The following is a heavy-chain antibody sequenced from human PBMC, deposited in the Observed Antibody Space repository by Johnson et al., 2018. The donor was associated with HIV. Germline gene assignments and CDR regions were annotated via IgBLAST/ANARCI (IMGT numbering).Heavy chain of an antibody. CDR1: GFTFSSYA. D-gene: IGHD1-20*01. J-gene: IGHJ3*02. Sequence: EQLVESGGGLVQPGGSLRLSCAASGFTFSSYAMHWVRQAPGKGLEYVSAINSNGGRTYYANSVKGRFTVSRDNSNNTLYLQMGSLRAEDMAVYYCARGIPTLPLTGTRGFDIWGQGTMVTVSS. CDR2: INSNGGRT. CDR3: ARGIPTLPLTGTRGFDI. V-gene: IGHV3-64*01.